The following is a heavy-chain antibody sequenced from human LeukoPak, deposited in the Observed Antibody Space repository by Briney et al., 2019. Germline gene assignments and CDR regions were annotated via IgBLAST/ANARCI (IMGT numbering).Heavy chain of an antibody. V-gene: IGHV6-1*01. J-gene: IGHJ4*02. D-gene: IGHD1-7*01. CDR2: TFYRSKWYN. CDR3: ARSGGTAIGNYERATFDY. Sequence: PSQTLSLTCAISGDSVSSNSAAWNWIRQSPSRGLEWLGRTFYRSKWYNEYEVSLKSRLTINADTSKNHFSLQLNSVTPEGTAVYYCARSGGTAIGNYERATFDYWGQGTLVTVSS. CDR1: GDSVSSNSAA.